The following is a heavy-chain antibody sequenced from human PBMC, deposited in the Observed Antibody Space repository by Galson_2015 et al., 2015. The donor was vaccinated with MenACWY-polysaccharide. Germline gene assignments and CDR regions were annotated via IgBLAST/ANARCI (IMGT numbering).Heavy chain of an antibody. D-gene: IGHD3-16*01. Sequence: PALVTPQPTLTLPCTFSGFSLITKGVGVTWIRQPPGKDLEWLAVIYWDGDNRYSPSLRSRLTVTKDTSKNQVVLTMTNMDPVDTATYYCAHVMITFGGVIGDDAFDVWGQGTMVTVSS. CDR1: GFSLITKGVG. CDR2: IYWDGDN. J-gene: IGHJ3*01. V-gene: IGHV2-5*02. CDR3: AHVMITFGGVIGDDAFDV.